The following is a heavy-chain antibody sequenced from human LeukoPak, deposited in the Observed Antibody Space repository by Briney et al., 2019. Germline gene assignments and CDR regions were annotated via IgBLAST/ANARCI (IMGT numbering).Heavy chain of an antibody. J-gene: IGHJ3*02. CDR3: ARHDYSNEDPDAFDI. V-gene: IGHV4-39*01. CDR2: IYYSGST. Sequence: KPSETLSLTCTVSGGSISSSSYYWGWIRQPPGKGLEWIGSIYYSGSTYYNPSLKSRVTISVDTSKNQFSLKLSSVTAADTAVYYCARHDYSNEDPDAFDIWGQGTMVTVSS. CDR1: GGSISSSSYY. D-gene: IGHD4-11*01.